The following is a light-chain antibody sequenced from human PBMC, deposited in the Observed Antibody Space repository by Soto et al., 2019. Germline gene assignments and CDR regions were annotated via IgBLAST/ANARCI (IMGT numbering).Light chain of an antibody. CDR3: QHYNSYLEA. CDR1: QSISSW. V-gene: IGKV1-5*03. CDR2: KAS. Sequence: IQMTQYPSTLSAFVGDRVTITCRASQSISSWLAWYQQKPGKAPNLLIYKASSLESGVPSRFSGSGSGTEFTLTISSLQPDDFATYYCQHYNSYLEAFGQVSMVAIK. J-gene: IGKJ1*01.